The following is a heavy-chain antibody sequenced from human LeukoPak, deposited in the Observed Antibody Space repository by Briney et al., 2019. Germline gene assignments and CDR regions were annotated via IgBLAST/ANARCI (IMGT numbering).Heavy chain of an antibody. Sequence: SEILSLTCAVSGGSIGASINSPNWWSWVRQPTGKGLEWIGEIFHSGSTNYNPSLKSRVTMSVGKSKNQFSLNLTSVTAADTAVYFCARAPRAYCSTTGSCFQDYWGQGTLVTVSS. CDR2: IFHSGST. CDR3: ARAPRAYCSTTGSCFQDY. V-gene: IGHV4-4*02. J-gene: IGHJ4*02. D-gene: IGHD2-2*01. CDR1: GGSIGASINSPNW.